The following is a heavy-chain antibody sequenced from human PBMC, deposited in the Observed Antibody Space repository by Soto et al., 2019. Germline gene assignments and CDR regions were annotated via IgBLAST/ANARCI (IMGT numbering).Heavy chain of an antibody. J-gene: IGHJ4*02. V-gene: IGHV1-24*01. CDR3: ARGGDRFDY. Sequence: ASVKVSCKVSGYSLSEIFMQWVRQAPGKGLEWMGGFDPEDGERMYAQNFQDRVTLTEDTSTDTVHMELSSLRSEDTAVYYCARGGDRFDYWGQGTLVTVSS. CDR2: FDPEDGER. CDR1: GYSLSEIF.